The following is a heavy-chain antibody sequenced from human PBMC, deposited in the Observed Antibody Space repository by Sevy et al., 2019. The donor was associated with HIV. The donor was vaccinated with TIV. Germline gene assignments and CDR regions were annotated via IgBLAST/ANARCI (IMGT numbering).Heavy chain of an antibody. V-gene: IGHV3-21*01. J-gene: IGHJ5*02. CDR2: ISRSSSYI. CDR3: ARGGEWFDT. Sequence: GGSLRLSCAASGFNFNTYTINWVRQAPGKGLEWVSSISRSSSYIYYAQSVKGRFTSSRDNAKNSLYLQMNSLSADDTAVYYCARGGEWFDTWGQGTPVTVSS. CDR1: GFNFNTYT. D-gene: IGHD1-26*01.